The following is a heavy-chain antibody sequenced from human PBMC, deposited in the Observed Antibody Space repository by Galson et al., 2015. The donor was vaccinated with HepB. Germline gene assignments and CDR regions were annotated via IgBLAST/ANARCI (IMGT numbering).Heavy chain of an antibody. V-gene: IGHV1-18*04. Sequence: SVKVSCKASGYTFTSYGISWVRQAPGQGLEWMGWISAYNGNTDYAQKLQGRVTMTTDTSTSTAYMELRSLRSDDTAVYYCAISPYSDYGGVGFDPWGQGTLVTVSS. CDR3: AISPYSDYGGVGFDP. D-gene: IGHD4-23*01. J-gene: IGHJ5*02. CDR2: ISAYNGNT. CDR1: GYTFTSYG.